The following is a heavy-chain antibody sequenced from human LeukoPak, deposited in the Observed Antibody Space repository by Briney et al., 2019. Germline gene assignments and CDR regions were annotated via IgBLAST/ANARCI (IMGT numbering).Heavy chain of an antibody. Sequence: TGGSLRLSCAASGFTFSSYEMNWVRQAPGKGLEWVSYISSSGSTIYYADSVKGRFTISRDNAKNSLYLQMNSLRAEDTAVYYCSRGGLYRYSGTSGDYWGQGTLVTVSS. D-gene: IGHD1-26*01. CDR3: SRGGLYRYSGTSGDY. CDR1: GFTFSSYE. J-gene: IGHJ4*02. V-gene: IGHV3-48*03. CDR2: ISSSGSTI.